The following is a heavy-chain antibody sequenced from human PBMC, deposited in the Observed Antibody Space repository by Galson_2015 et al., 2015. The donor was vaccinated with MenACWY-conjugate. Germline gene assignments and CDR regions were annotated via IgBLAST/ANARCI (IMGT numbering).Heavy chain of an antibody. CDR3: ARSGNSGSYLGRGWFDP. CDR1: GFTFSSYS. V-gene: IGHV3-21*01. CDR2: ISSSSSYI. Sequence: SLRLSCAASGFTFSSYSMNWVRQAPGQGLEWVSSISSSSSYIYYADSVKGRFTISRDNSKNTLYLQMNSLRAEDTAVYYCARSGNSGSYLGRGWFDPWGQGTLVTVSS. D-gene: IGHD1-26*01. J-gene: IGHJ5*02.